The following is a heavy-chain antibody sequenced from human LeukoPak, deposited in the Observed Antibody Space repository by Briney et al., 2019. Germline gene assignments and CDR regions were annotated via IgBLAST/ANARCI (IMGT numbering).Heavy chain of an antibody. V-gene: IGHV1-24*01. CDR3: ATTIFGVRHFDY. J-gene: IGHJ4*02. D-gene: IGHD3-3*01. CDR1: GYTLTELS. CDR2: FDPEDGET. Sequence: ASVKVSCKVSGYTLTELSMHWVRQAPGKGLEWMGGFDPEDGETIYAQKFQGRVTMTEDTSTDTAYMELSSLRSEDTAVYYCATTIFGVRHFDYWGQGTLVTVSS.